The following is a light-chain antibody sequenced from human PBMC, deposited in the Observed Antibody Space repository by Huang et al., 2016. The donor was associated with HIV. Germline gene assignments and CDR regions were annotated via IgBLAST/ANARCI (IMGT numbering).Light chain of an antibody. Sequence: DVVMTQLPLSLPVALGQPASIFCKSSQSRVSSDGNTYLNWFQQRPGQPPRRLIYQVSNRDTGVPDRFSGSGSGTHFALRINRVEAEDVAIYYCRQGTHWPGTFGQGTKMEI. V-gene: IGKV2-30*01. CDR3: RQGTHWPGT. CDR1: QSRVSSDGNTY. J-gene: IGKJ1*01. CDR2: QVS.